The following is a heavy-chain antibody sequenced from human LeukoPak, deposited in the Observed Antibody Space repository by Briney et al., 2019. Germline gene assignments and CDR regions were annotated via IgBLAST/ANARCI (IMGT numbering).Heavy chain of an antibody. CDR2: INSIGSS. CDR3: ARLSKGRYFDYIFDY. J-gene: IGHJ4*02. Sequence: SETLSLTCSVSGDSVSSSLYFWGWIRQPPGKGLEWIGNINSIGSSSYNPSLKSRVTMSVDTSKNQFSLKMTSVTAADTAVYYCARLSKGRYFDYIFDYWGQGTLVTVSS. D-gene: IGHD3-9*01. CDR1: GDSVSSSLYF. V-gene: IGHV4-39*01.